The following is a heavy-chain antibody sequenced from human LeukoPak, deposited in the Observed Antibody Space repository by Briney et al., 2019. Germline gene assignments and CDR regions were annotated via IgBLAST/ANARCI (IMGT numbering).Heavy chain of an antibody. CDR2: IYYSGIT. Sequence: SETLSLTCAVSGGSISTRYYYWSWIRQPPGKGLEWIGYIYYSGITNYNPSLKSRVTISVDTSKNQFSLKLSSVTAADTAVYYCARHHSSTRFDAFDIWGQGTMVTVSS. J-gene: IGHJ3*02. CDR1: GGSISTRYYY. V-gene: IGHV4-61*05. D-gene: IGHD2-2*01. CDR3: ARHHSSTRFDAFDI.